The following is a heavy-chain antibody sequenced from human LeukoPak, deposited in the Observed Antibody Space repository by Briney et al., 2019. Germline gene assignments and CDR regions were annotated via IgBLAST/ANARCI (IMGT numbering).Heavy chain of an antibody. J-gene: IGHJ5*02. CDR3: ARDPAPATVTWDWFDP. CDR2: ISYDGSNK. V-gene: IGHV3-30*03. CDR1: GFTFSSYG. Sequence: GRSLRLSCAASGFTFSSYGMHWVRQAPGKGLEWVAVISYDGSNKYYADSVKGRFTISRDNSKNTLYLQMNSLRAEDTAVYYCARDPAPATVTWDWFDPWGQGTLVTVSS. D-gene: IGHD4-11*01.